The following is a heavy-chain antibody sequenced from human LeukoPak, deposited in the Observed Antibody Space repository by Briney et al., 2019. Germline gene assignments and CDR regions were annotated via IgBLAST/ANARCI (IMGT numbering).Heavy chain of an antibody. D-gene: IGHD6-13*01. CDR2: IYHSGST. V-gene: IGHV4-39*06. J-gene: IGHJ5*02. Sequence: SETLSLTCTVSGDSISSSNSYWGWIRQPPGKGLEWIGSIYHSGSTYYNPSLKSRVTISVDRSKNQFPLKLSSVTAADTAVYYCARGHSSSWYGLKGWFDPWGQGTLVTVSS. CDR3: ARGHSSSWYGLKGWFDP. CDR1: GDSISSSNSY.